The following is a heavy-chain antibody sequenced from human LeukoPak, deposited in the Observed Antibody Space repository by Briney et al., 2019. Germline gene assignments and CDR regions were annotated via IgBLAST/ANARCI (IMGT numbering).Heavy chain of an antibody. CDR2: ISYDGSNK. CDR3: ARDRGVNYGDYVGYYYYMDV. D-gene: IGHD4-17*01. Sequence: GGSLRLSCVASGFTFNIYPMHWVRQAPGKGLEWVAVISYDGSNKYYADSVKGRFTISRDNSKNTLYLQMNSLRAEDTAVYYCARDRGVNYGDYVGYYYYMDVWGKGTTVTVSS. V-gene: IGHV3-30*04. CDR1: GFTFNIYP. J-gene: IGHJ6*03.